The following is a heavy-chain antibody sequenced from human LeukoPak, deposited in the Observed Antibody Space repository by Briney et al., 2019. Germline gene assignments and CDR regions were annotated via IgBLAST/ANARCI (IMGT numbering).Heavy chain of an antibody. CDR2: ISGSGGGT. Sequence: PGGSLRLSCAASGFTFSSYAMTWVRQAPGKGLEWVSAISGSGGGTYYADSVKGRFTISRDNSKNTLFLQMNSLRVEDTAIYYCAKDIQLSTWGLGTMVTVSS. V-gene: IGHV3-23*01. J-gene: IGHJ3*01. CDR1: GFTFSSYA. D-gene: IGHD3-16*02. CDR3: AKDIQLST.